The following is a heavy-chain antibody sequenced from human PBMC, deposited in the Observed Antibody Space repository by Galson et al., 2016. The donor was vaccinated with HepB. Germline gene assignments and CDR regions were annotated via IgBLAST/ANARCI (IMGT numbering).Heavy chain of an antibody. D-gene: IGHD6-19*01. CDR3: VRDPVSGWAPVDY. CDR1: GYTFTNYP. Sequence: SVKVSCKASGYTFTNYPINWVRQAPGQRLEWMGWINTGNGDTKYSQSFQGRATFTRDTSASTAYMELNSLRSEDTTVYYCVRDPVSGWAPVDYWGQGTLVTVSS. V-gene: IGHV1-3*04. J-gene: IGHJ4*02. CDR2: INTGNGDT.